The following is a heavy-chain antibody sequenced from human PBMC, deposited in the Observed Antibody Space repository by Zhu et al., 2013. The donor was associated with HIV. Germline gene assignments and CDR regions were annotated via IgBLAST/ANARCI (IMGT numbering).Heavy chain of an antibody. D-gene: IGHD4-17*01. CDR1: GGTFITHA. CDR2: VIPFLDTT. J-gene: IGHJ4*02. V-gene: IGHV1-69*09. CDR3: ATYLLTTGYLDS. Sequence: QVQLVQSGAEVKKPGSSVKISCKASGGTFITHAMTWVRLAPGQGLEWMGRVIPFLDTTNYAQKFQGTVSITADKSTTTAYMELSSLRSEDTAIYYCATYLLTTGYLDSWGQGTLVTVSS.